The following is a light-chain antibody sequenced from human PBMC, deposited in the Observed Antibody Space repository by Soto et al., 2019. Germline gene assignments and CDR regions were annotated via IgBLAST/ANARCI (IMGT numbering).Light chain of an antibody. V-gene: IGKV3-15*01. CDR2: HAS. CDR1: QSASDK. J-gene: IGKJ1*01. CDR3: QQYNNWPPWT. Sequence: EIVMTQSPATLSVSPGERATLSCRASQSASDKLAWYQQKPGQAPRLLIYHASTRATGIPARFSGSGSGTEFTLTISSLQSEDFAVYYCQQYNNWPPWTFGQGTKVDIK.